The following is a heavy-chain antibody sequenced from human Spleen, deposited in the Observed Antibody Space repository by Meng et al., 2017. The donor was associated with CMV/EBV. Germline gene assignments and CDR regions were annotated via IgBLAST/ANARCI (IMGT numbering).Heavy chain of an antibody. CDR3: ARTTFPYDSFDY. Sequence: GGSLRLSCAASGFSVSSNYMKWVRQAPGRGLEWLSYISSSDNSMYYANSVKGRFTISRDNAKKSLYLQMNSLRAEDTAVYYCARTTFPYDSFDYWGQGTLVTVSS. V-gene: IGHV3-11*01. CDR1: GFSVSSNY. J-gene: IGHJ4*02. CDR2: ISSSDNSM. D-gene: IGHD3-22*01.